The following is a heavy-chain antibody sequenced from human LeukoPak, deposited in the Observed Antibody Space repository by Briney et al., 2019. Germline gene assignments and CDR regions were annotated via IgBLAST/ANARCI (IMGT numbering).Heavy chain of an antibody. J-gene: IGHJ4*02. CDR2: IRYDGSVK. D-gene: IGHD6-6*01. V-gene: IGHV3-30*02. Sequence: GGSLRLSCAASGFSFSIYGMHWVRQAPGKGLEWVAYIRYDGSVKYYADSVKGRFTISRDNSKGTLYLQMNSLRAEDTAVYYCAKPPGGVARCFDSWGQGTLVTVSS. CDR1: GFSFSIYG. CDR3: AKPPGGVARCFDS.